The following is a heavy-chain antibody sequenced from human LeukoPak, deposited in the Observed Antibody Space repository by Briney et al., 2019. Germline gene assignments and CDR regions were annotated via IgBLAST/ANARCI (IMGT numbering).Heavy chain of an antibody. J-gene: IGHJ4*02. Sequence: SETLSLTCTVSGFSISSGHYWGWVRPPPGAGLEWIGSVYQSGTTYYNPSLKSRVTTSVDMSENQFSLRLRPVTAADTAVYYCARIFIRNGYSSYFDCWGQGTLVTVSS. CDR3: ARIFIRNGYSSYFDC. CDR1: GFSISSGHY. V-gene: IGHV4-38-2*02. CDR2: VYQSGTT. D-gene: IGHD5-18*01.